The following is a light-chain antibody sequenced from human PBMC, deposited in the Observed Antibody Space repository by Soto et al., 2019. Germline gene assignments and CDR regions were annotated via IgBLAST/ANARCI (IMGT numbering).Light chain of an antibody. Sequence: DIQMTQSPSSLSASVGDRVTITCRASQGISNYLAWYQQKPGKVPKLLIYAASTLQSGAPSRFSGSGPGTDCTLTISSLRAEDGATYYCQKYNSAARTFGRGTKVEIK. V-gene: IGKV1-27*01. CDR1: QGISNY. CDR3: QKYNSAART. J-gene: IGKJ1*01. CDR2: AAS.